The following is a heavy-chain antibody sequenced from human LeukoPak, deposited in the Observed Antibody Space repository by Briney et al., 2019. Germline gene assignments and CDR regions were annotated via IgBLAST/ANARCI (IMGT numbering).Heavy chain of an antibody. Sequence: SETLSLTCTVSGGSISSYYWSWIRQPAGKGLEWIGRIYTSGSTNYNPSLKSRVTMSVDTSKNQFSLKLSSVTAADTAVYYCARQRRSGSITIFGVVNNWFDPWGQGTLVTVSS. CDR1: GGSISSYY. CDR2: IYTSGST. V-gene: IGHV4-4*07. D-gene: IGHD3-3*01. CDR3: ARQRRSGSITIFGVVNNWFDP. J-gene: IGHJ5*02.